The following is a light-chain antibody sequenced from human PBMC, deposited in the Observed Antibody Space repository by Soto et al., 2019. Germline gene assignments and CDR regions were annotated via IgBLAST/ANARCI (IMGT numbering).Light chain of an antibody. J-gene: IGLJ2*01. V-gene: IGLV1-44*01. CDR3: AAWDDSLNGVV. CDR1: SSNIGSKT. Sequence: QSVLTQPPSASGTPGQRVTISCSGSSSNIGSKTVNWYQQLPGTAPKLLIYSNNQRPSGVPDRFSGSKSGTSTSLAISGLQSEDEADYSCAAWDDSLNGVVFGGGTTLTVL. CDR2: SNN.